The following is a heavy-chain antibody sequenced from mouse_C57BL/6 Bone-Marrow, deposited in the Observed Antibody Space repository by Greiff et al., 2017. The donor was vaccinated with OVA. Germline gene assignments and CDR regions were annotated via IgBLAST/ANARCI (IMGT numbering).Heavy chain of an antibody. V-gene: IGHV1-61*01. CDR1: GYTFTSYW. J-gene: IGHJ4*01. CDR3: ARYSSGYGYAMDY. D-gene: IGHD3-2*02. CDR2: IYPSDSET. Sequence: VQLQQPGAELVRPGSSVKLSCKASGYTFTSYWMDLVKQRPGQGLEWIGNIYPSDSETHYNQKFKDKAPLTVDKSSSTTYMQLSSLTSEDSAVYYCARYSSGYGYAMDYWGQGTSVTVSS.